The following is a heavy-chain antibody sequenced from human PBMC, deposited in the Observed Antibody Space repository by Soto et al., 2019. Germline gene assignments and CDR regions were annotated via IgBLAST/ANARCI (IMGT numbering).Heavy chain of an antibody. Sequence: ASVKVSCKASGYTFTSYGISWVRQAPGQGLEWMGWISAYNGNTNYAQKLQGRVTMTTDTSTSTAYMELRSLRSDDTAVYYCARQGKITMVRGAQVYYGMDVWGQGTTVTVSS. J-gene: IGHJ6*02. CDR1: GYTFTSYG. CDR2: ISAYNGNT. CDR3: ARQGKITMVRGAQVYYGMDV. D-gene: IGHD3-10*01. V-gene: IGHV1-18*01.